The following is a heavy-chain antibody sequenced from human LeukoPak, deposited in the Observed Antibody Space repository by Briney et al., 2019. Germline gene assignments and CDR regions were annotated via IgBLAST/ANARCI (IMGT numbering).Heavy chain of an antibody. Sequence: LCLTCTVSGYSISIGYYWGWIRQPPGKGLDWIGRIKTKTDGGTTDSAAPVKGRFTISSDDSKNTLYLQMNSLKTEDTAVYYYTTYYYDSSGYLLQAYWGQGTLVTVSS. D-gene: IGHD3-22*01. V-gene: IGHV3-15*01. J-gene: IGHJ4*02. CDR1: GYSISIGYY. CDR3: TTYYYDSSGYLLQAY. CDR2: IKTKTDGGTT.